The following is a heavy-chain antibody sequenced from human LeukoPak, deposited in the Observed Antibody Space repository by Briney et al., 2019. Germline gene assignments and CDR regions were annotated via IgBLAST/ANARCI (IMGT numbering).Heavy chain of an antibody. Sequence: GGSLRLSCAASGFTFSSYAMSWVRQAPGKGLEWVSDISGSGGRTFYADSVKGRFTISRDNSKNTLYLQMNSLRAEDTAVYYCATDRYSGSAYYFDYWGQGILVTVSS. V-gene: IGHV3-23*01. CDR2: ISGSGGRT. CDR3: ATDRYSGSAYYFDY. CDR1: GFTFSSYA. D-gene: IGHD1-26*01. J-gene: IGHJ4*02.